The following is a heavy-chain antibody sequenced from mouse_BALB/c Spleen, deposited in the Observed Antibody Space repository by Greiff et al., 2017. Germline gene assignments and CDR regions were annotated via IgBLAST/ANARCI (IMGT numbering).Heavy chain of an antibody. J-gene: IGHJ3*01. Sequence: EVKLVESGGGLVQPGGSLKLSCAASGFDFSRYWMSWVRQAPGKGLEWIGEINPDSSTINYTPSLKDKFIISRDNAKNTLYLQMSKVRSEDTALYYCAREGIIHYYGCRFAYWGQGTLVTVSA. CDR3: AREGIIHYYGCRFAY. CDR1: GFDFSRYW. CDR2: INPDSSTI. D-gene: IGHD1-2*01. V-gene: IGHV4-1*02.